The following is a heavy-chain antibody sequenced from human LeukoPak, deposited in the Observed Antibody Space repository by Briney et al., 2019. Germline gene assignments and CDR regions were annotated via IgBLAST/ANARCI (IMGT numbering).Heavy chain of an antibody. J-gene: IGHJ6*03. V-gene: IGHV4-61*05. CDR1: GGSISSSSYY. Sequence: SETLSLTCTVSGGSISSSSYYWGWIRQPPGKGLEWIGYIYYSGTTNYNPSLKSRVTFSVDTSKNQFSLRLSSVTAADTAVYSCARGELRYYYYMDVWGKGTTVTVSS. CDR2: IYYSGTT. D-gene: IGHD1-7*01. CDR3: ARGELRYYYYMDV.